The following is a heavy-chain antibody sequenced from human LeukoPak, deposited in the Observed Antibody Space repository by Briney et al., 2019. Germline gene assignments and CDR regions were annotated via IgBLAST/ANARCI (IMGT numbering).Heavy chain of an antibody. CDR2: IKQDGSEK. CDR3: ARDTYSYGYYYGMDV. D-gene: IGHD5-18*01. CDR1: GFTFSSYW. V-gene: IGHV3-7*01. Sequence: GGSLRLSCAASGFTFSSYWISWVRQAPGKGLEWVANIKQDGSEKYYVDSVKGRFTISRDNAKNSLYLQMNSLRAEDTAVYYCARDTYSYGYYYGMDVWGQGTTVTVSS. J-gene: IGHJ6*02.